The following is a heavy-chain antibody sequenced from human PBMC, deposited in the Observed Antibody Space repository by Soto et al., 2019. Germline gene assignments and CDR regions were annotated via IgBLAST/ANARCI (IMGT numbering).Heavy chain of an antibody. CDR3: ASRSVPTMSWFFEL. CDR2: SYSGGSA. Sequence: EVQLVESGGDLVQPGGSLRLSCVASGFTVSGNYMIWVRQAPGKGLEWVSLSYSGGSAYYADSVKGRFTVSRDNSKNTLYLQINSLRAEDTAVYYCASRSVPTMSWFFELWGRGSLVTVSS. J-gene: IGHJ2*01. V-gene: IGHV3-66*01. CDR1: GFTVSGNY. D-gene: IGHD5-12*01.